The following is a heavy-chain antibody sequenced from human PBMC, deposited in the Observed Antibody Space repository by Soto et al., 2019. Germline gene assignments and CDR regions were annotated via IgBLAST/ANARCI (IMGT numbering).Heavy chain of an antibody. CDR1: GGSFSDFA. D-gene: IGHD2-15*01. Sequence: QVQLAQSGAEMTKPGSSVKVSCRASGGSFSDFAFSWVRQAPGQGLEWMGGIIPMFAATKYAQRLQDRVTSTADESTNTVYLALNSLTSEDTAIYYCARGAIVAVPAALSSYHDYTNYRFDSWGQGTLVTVSS. CDR2: IIPMFAAT. J-gene: IGHJ4*02. V-gene: IGHV1-69*01. CDR3: ARGAIVAVPAALSSYHDYTNYRFDS.